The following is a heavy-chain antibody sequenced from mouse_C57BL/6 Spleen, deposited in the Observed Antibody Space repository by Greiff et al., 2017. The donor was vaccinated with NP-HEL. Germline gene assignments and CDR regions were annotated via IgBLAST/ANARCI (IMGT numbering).Heavy chain of an antibody. Sequence: VQLQESGAELVRPGASVTLSCKASGYTFTDYEMHWVKQTPVHGLEWIGAIDPETGGTAYNQKFKGKAILTADKSSSTAYMELRSLTSEDSAVYYCTRAPFAYWGQGTLVTVSA. CDR1: GYTFTDYE. CDR2: IDPETGGT. V-gene: IGHV1-15*01. CDR3: TRAPFAY. J-gene: IGHJ3*01.